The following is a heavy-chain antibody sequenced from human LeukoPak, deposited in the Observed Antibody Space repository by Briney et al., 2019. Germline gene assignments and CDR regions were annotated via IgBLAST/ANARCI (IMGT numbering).Heavy chain of an antibody. D-gene: IGHD3-3*01. CDR1: GYSISSGYY. V-gene: IGHV4-38-2*01. CDR2: FYLSGST. Sequence: SETLSLTCAVSGYSISSGYYWGWIRQPPGKGLEWIGSFYLSGSTYYNPSLKSRVTISVDTSTNPFSLMLSSVTAADTAVYYCARNFFWSGYYFDYWGQGTLVTVSS. J-gene: IGHJ4*02. CDR3: ARNFFWSGYYFDY.